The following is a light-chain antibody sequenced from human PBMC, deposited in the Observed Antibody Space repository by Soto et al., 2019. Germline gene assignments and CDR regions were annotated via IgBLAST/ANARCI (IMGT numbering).Light chain of an antibody. V-gene: IGKV4-1*01. CDR3: QQAVHTPFT. CDR2: WAS. CDR1: QSLLYSSNNKNY. Sequence: DIVMTQSPDSLAVSPGERATISCKSSQSLLYSSNNKNYLAWYQQKPRQPPQLLIYWASTRESGVPDRFSGSGSGTDFTLTISRVQAEDVAVYYCQQAVHTPFTFGPGTKVDIK. J-gene: IGKJ3*01.